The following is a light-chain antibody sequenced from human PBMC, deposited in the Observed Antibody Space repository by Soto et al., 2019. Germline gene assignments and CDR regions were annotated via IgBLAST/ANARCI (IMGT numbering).Light chain of an antibody. CDR3: AAWDDSRNGVI. V-gene: IGLV1-44*01. CDR2: SNN. J-gene: IGLJ2*01. Sequence: QSVLTQPPSASGTPGQRITISCPGSSSNIGSHTVNWHQQVPGTAPQLLIYSNNERPSGVPDRFSGSKSGTSGSLAISGLQSGDEAEYYCAAWDDSRNGVIFGGGTKLTVL. CDR1: SSNIGSHT.